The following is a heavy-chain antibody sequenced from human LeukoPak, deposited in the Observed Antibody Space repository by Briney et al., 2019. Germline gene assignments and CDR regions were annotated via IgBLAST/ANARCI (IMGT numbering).Heavy chain of an antibody. CDR1: GFTFSNNG. CDR2: IRGSGGGT. Sequence: GGSMRLSCAASGFTFSNNGMSWVRQAPGEGLEWVSVIRGSGGGTYYADSVKGRFNISRDNSKKTVYLQMNSLRAEDTAVYYCVKARMPHCGTDCLESWGQGTLVTVSS. CDR3: VKARMPHCGTDCLES. V-gene: IGHV3-23*01. D-gene: IGHD2-21*02. J-gene: IGHJ4*02.